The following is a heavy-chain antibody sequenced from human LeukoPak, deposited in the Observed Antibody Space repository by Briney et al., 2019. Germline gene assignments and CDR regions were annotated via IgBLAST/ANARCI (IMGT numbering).Heavy chain of an antibody. V-gene: IGHV3-30-3*01. CDR3: ARDGAVGTRSAFDM. CDR1: GFTFSNYA. J-gene: IGHJ3*02. CDR2: ISNDGTTK. Sequence: GGSLRLSCVGSGFTFSNYAMYWVRQAPGKGLEWVAVISNDGTTKDYADFVKGRITLSRDNSKNTLYLQMNSLTAADTAVYYCARDGAVGTRSAFDMWGQGTMVTVSS. D-gene: IGHD2-8*01.